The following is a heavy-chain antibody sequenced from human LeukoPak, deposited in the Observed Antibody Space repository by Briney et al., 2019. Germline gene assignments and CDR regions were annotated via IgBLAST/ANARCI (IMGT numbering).Heavy chain of an antibody. CDR2: IYSGGST. V-gene: IGHV3-66*02. J-gene: IGHJ4*02. Sequence: GGSLRLSCAASGFTFSSYAMSWVRQAPGKGLEWVSVIYSGGSTYYADSVKGRFTISRDNSKNTLYLQMNSLRAEDTAVYYCTTSPHDHGPRADYWGQGTLVTVSS. CDR3: TTSPHDHGPRADY. D-gene: IGHD1-14*01. CDR1: GFTFSSYA.